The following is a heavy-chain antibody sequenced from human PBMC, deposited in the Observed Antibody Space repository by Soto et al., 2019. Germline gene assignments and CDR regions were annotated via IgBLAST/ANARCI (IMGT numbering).Heavy chain of an antibody. CDR2: IIPIFGTA. D-gene: IGHD6-19*01. CDR1: GGTFSSYA. V-gene: IGHV1-69*06. CDR3: ASSSGLLRKYGMDV. Sequence: SVKVSCKASGGTFSSYAISWVRQAPGQGLEWMGGIIPIFGTANYAQKFQGRVTITADKSTSTAYMELSSPRSEDTAVYYCASSSGLLRKYGMDVWGQGTTVTVSS. J-gene: IGHJ6*02.